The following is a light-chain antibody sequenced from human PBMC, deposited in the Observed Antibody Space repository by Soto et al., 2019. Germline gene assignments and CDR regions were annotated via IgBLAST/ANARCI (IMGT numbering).Light chain of an antibody. CDR2: EGS. J-gene: IGLJ2*01. CDR3: CSYAGSSTLV. CDR1: SSDVGSYNL. V-gene: IGLV2-23*01. Sequence: QSALTQPASVSGSPGQSITISCTGTSSDVGSYNLVSWYQQHPGKAPKLMIYEGSKRPSGVSNRFSGSKSGITASLTISGLQAEDEADYYCCSYAGSSTLVFGGGTKLPS.